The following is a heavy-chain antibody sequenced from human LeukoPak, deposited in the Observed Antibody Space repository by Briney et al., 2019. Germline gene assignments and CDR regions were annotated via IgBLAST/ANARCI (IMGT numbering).Heavy chain of an antibody. CDR1: GGTFSSYA. J-gene: IGHJ5*02. V-gene: IGHV1-69*05. CDR2: IIPIFGTA. CDR3: ASTDYYGSGSGESWLDP. Sequence: SVKVSCKASGGTFSSYAISWVRQAPGQGLEWMGGIIPIFGTANYAQKLQGRVTMTTDTSTSTAYMELRSLRSDDTAVYYCASTDYYGSGSGESWLDPWGQGTLVTVSS. D-gene: IGHD3-10*01.